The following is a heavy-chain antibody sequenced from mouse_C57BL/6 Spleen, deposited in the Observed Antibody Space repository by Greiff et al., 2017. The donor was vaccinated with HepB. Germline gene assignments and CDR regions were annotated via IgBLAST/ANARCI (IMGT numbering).Heavy chain of an antibody. CDR3: ARIDGYSFAY. Sequence: EVKLVESGPELVKPGASVKISCKASGYSFTGYYMNWVKQSPEKSLEWIGEINPSTGGTTYNQKFKAKATLTVDKSSSTAYMQLKSLTSEDSAVYYCARIDGYSFAYWGQGTLVTVSA. J-gene: IGHJ3*01. V-gene: IGHV1-42*01. CDR1: GYSFTGYY. CDR2: INPSTGGT. D-gene: IGHD2-3*01.